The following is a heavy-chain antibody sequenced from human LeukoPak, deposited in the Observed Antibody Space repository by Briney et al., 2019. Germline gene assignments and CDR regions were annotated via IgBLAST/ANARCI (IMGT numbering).Heavy chain of an antibody. J-gene: IGHJ4*02. D-gene: IGHD6-19*01. CDR3: ARVWGSAWYYFDY. CDR2: IYNSGST. V-gene: IGHV4-59*01. CDR1: GGSISTYY. Sequence: SETLSLTCTVSGGSISTYYWSWIRQPPGKGLEWIGDIYNSGSTNYNPSLKSRVTIPIDTSKNQFSLKLSSVTAADTAVYYCARVWGSAWYYFDYWGQGSLVTVSS.